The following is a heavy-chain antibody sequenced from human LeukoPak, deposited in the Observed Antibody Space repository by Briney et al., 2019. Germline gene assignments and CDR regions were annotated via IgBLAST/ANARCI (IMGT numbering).Heavy chain of an antibody. Sequence: GSLRLSCAASGFTFSTYYMSWVRQAPGKGLEWVSGIYGGGNSYYAESVTGRFTLSRDNSRNTPHLQMNSLRGEDTAVYYCARELTVGATIDYWGQGTLVTVSS. J-gene: IGHJ4*02. CDR2: IYGGGNS. D-gene: IGHD1-26*01. V-gene: IGHV3-66*02. CDR1: GFTFSTYY. CDR3: ARELTVGATIDY.